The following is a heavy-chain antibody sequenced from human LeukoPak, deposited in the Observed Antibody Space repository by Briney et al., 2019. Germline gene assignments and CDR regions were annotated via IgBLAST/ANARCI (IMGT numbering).Heavy chain of an antibody. Sequence: PSETLSLTCTVSGGSISSSSYYWGWIRQPPEKGLEWIGSIYYSGSTYYNPSLKSRVTISVDTSKNQFSLKLSSVTAADTAVYYCARQIHSSSSVDDAFDIWGQGTMVTVSS. CDR1: GGSISSSSYY. CDR2: IYYSGST. D-gene: IGHD6-6*01. CDR3: ARQIHSSSSVDDAFDI. J-gene: IGHJ3*02. V-gene: IGHV4-39*01.